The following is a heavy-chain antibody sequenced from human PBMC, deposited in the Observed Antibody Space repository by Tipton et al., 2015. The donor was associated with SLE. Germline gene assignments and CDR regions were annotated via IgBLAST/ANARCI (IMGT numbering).Heavy chain of an antibody. Sequence: GSLRLSCAASGFSFDEYAMHWVRQAPGKGLEWVSLITWDGGTTHHVDSVTGRLTISRDNTKNSLYLQMNSLRAEDTAIYYCAKDIGIGCSSTTCYDRYAMDVWGRGTTVTVSS. CDR1: GFSFDEYA. CDR3: AKDIGIGCSSTTCYDRYAMDV. V-gene: IGHV3-43D*04. D-gene: IGHD2-2*01. J-gene: IGHJ6*02. CDR2: ITWDGGTT.